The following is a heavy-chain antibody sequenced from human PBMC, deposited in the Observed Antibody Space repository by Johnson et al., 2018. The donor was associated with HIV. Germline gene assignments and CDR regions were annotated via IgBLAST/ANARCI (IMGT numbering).Heavy chain of an antibody. CDR3: ARGREDF. J-gene: IGHJ3*01. CDR1: GFTFNSYW. CDR2: IKEDGSEK. D-gene: IGHD1-26*01. Sequence: VQLVESGGGLVQPGGSLRLSCTASGFTFNSYWMSWVRQAPGKGLEWVANIKEDGSEKYYVDSVKGRFTISRDNAKNSLYLRMNSLRVDDTAVYYCARGREDFWGQGTMVTVSP. V-gene: IGHV3-7*01.